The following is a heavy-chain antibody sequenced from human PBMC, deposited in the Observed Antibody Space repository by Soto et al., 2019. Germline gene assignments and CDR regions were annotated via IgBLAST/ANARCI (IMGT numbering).Heavy chain of an antibody. J-gene: IGHJ4*02. D-gene: IGHD5-12*01. CDR3: SRLYTGYEAFDY. Sequence: SSETLSLTCSVSGGSIHSGDYYWNWIRQSPGKGLEWIGYIYYSGSTYYNPSLKSRSTISIDTSKNQFFLDVDSVTAADTAVYYCSRLYTGYEAFDYWGQGTLVTVSS. CDR1: GGSIHSGDYY. CDR2: IYYSGST. V-gene: IGHV4-30-4*01.